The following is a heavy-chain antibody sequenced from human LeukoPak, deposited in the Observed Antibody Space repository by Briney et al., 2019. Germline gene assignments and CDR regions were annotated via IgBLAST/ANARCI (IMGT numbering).Heavy chain of an antibody. J-gene: IGHJ1*01. Sequence: GGSLRLSCTGSGFSFGDHAMSWFRQAPGKGLEWVAVISYDGSNEYYADSVKGRFTISRDNSKNTLYLQMNSLRAEDTAVYYCAREVGYCTNGVYYWNHWGQGTLVTVSS. D-gene: IGHD2-8*01. CDR3: AREVGYCTNGVYYWNH. CDR1: GFSFGDHA. V-gene: IGHV3-30-3*01. CDR2: ISYDGSNE.